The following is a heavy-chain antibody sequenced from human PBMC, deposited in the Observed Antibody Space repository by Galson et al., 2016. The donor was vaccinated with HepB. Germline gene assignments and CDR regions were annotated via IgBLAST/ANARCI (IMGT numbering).Heavy chain of an antibody. CDR3: ARESHGLRLGGLWSTGD. V-gene: IGHV3-74*01. D-gene: IGHD3-16*01. J-gene: IGHJ4*02. CDR2: ISGVGSAR. CDR1: GFTFRYYW. Sequence: SLRLSCAASGFTFRYYWMHWVRQSPRKGLVWVSRISGVGSARNYADSVKGRFTISRDNAKNTLYLKMNSLRPEGTAVYDCARESHGLRLGGLWSTGDWGQGTLVTVSS.